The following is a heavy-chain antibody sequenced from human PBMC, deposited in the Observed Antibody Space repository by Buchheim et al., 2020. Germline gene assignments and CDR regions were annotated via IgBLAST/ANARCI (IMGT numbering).Heavy chain of an antibody. D-gene: IGHD6-19*01. J-gene: IGHJ4*02. CDR1: GFTFSSYG. CDR3: ARRGEYSSGCLDY. V-gene: IGHV3-33*01. Sequence: QVQLVESGGGVVQPGRSLRLSCAASGFTFSSYGMHWVRQAPGKGLEWVAVIWYDGSNKYYADSVKGRFTISSDNSKNTLYLQMNSLRAEDTAVYYCARRGEYSSGCLDYWGQGTL. CDR2: IWYDGSNK.